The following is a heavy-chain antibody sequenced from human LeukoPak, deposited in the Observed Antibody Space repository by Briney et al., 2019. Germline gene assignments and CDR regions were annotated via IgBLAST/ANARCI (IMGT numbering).Heavy chain of an antibody. CDR3: ATANGNAFDI. CDR1: SASIFGTYYH. V-gene: IGHV4-39*01. Sequence: SETLSLTRIVSSASIFGTYYHWGWIRQPPGKGLEWIGTFYYSGSTFYNPSLKSRVTISVDTSKSHFSLRLASVTATDTAVYYCATANGNAFDIWGRGTLVTVSS. CDR2: FYYSGST. D-gene: IGHD1-26*01. J-gene: IGHJ3*02.